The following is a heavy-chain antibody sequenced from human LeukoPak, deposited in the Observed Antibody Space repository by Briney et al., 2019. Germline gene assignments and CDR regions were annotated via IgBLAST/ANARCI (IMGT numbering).Heavy chain of an antibody. V-gene: IGHV4-34*01. Sequence: SETLSLTCAVYGGSFSSYYWSWIRQPPGKGLEWIGEINHSGSTNYNPSLKSRVTISVDTSKNQFSLKLSSVTAADTAVYYCARVDYGDPNWFDPWGQGTLVTVSS. CDR3: ARVDYGDPNWFDP. J-gene: IGHJ5*02. CDR1: GGSFSSYY. D-gene: IGHD4-17*01. CDR2: INHSGST.